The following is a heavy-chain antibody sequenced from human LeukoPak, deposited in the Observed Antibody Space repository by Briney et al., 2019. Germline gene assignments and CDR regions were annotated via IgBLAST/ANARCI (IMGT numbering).Heavy chain of an antibody. D-gene: IGHD3-22*01. Sequence: ASVKVSCKASGYTFASYGISWVRQAPGQGLEWMGWMNSNTGNTGYAQELQGRVTMTRDTSIGTAYMELTNLRSEDTAVYYCARGRRGSSGPWSWYLDLWGRGTLVTASS. CDR2: MNSNTGNT. CDR3: ARGRRGSSGPWSWYLDL. V-gene: IGHV1-8*02. J-gene: IGHJ2*01. CDR1: GYTFASYG.